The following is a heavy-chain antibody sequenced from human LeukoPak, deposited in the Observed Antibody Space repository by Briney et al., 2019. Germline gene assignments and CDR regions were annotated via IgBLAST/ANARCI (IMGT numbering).Heavy chain of an antibody. CDR2: ISYDGSDK. J-gene: IGHJ3*02. Sequence: PAGRSLTLSCAASGFTFSSYGMHWVRQAPGKGLEWVAVISYDGSDKYYADSVKGRFTISRDNSKNTLYLQMNSLRAEDTAVYYCATPPIVGATTDAFDIWGQGTMVTVSS. CDR3: ATPPIVGATTDAFDI. CDR1: GFTFSSYG. V-gene: IGHV3-30*03. D-gene: IGHD1-26*01.